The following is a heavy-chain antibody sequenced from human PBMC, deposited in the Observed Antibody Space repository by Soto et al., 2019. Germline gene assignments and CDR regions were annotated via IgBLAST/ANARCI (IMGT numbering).Heavy chain of an antibody. D-gene: IGHD3-22*01. CDR3: AIYDSSGSRGFQH. J-gene: IGHJ1*01. CDR2: IYYSGST. Sequence: LSLTCTVSGGSISSGGYYWSWIRQHPGKGLEWIGYIYYSGSTYYNPSLKSRVTISVDTSKNQFSLKLSSVTAADTAVYYCAIYDSSGSRGFQHWGQGTLVTVSS. CDR1: GGSISSGGYY. V-gene: IGHV4-31*03.